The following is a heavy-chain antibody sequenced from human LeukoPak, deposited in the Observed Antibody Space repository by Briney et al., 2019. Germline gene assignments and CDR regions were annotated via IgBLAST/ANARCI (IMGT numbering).Heavy chain of an antibody. V-gene: IGHV1-69*13. Sequence: SVTVSCTASGGTFSSYAISWVRQAPGQGLEWMGGIIPIFGTANYAQKFQGRVTITADESTSTAYMELSSLRSEDTAVYYCARGRERDCSSTSCYGAFDIWGQGTMVTVSS. D-gene: IGHD2-2*01. CDR1: GGTFSSYA. J-gene: IGHJ3*02. CDR2: IIPIFGTA. CDR3: ARGRERDCSSTSCYGAFDI.